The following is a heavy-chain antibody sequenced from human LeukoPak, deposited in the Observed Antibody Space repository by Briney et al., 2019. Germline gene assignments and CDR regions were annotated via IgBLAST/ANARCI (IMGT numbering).Heavy chain of an antibody. J-gene: IGHJ4*02. CDR1: GFSFSSSG. Sequence: GGSLRLSCAASGFSFSSSGMNWVRQAPGKGLEWVSSISESSRYIYYADSVKGRFTISRDNAKHSLYLQMNGLRAEDTAVYYCARDWVLSSGTWYDYRGQGTLVTVS. CDR2: ISESSRYI. CDR3: ARDWVLSSGTWYDY. V-gene: IGHV3-21*06. D-gene: IGHD6-13*01.